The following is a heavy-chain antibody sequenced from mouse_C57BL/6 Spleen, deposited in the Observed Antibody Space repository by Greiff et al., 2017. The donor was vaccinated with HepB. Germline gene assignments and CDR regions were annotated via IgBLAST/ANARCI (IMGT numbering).Heavy chain of an antibody. D-gene: IGHD1-1*01. V-gene: IGHV6-3*01. J-gene: IGHJ1*03. CDR3: TGFLLLRHWYFDV. Sequence: EVKLVESGGGLVQPGGSMKLSCVASGFTFSNYWMNWVRQSPEKGLEWVAQIRLKSDNYATHYAESVKGRFTISRDDSKSSVYLQMNNLRAEDTGIYYCTGFLLLRHWYFDVWGTGTTVTVSS. CDR1: GFTFSNYW. CDR2: IRLKSDNYAT.